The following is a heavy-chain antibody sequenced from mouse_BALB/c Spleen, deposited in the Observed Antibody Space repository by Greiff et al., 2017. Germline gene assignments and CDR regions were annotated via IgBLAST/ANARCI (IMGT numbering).Heavy chain of an antibody. V-gene: IGHV14-3*02. CDR3: ARTARLDY. CDR2: IDPANGNT. CDR1: GFNIKDTY. D-gene: IGHD1-2*01. J-gene: IGHJ2*01. Sequence: EVKLVESGAELVKPGASVKLSCTASGFNIKDTYMHWVKQRPEQGLEWIGRIDPANGNTKYDPKFQGKATITADTSSNTAYLQLSSLTSEDTAVYYCARTARLDYWGQGTTLTVSS.